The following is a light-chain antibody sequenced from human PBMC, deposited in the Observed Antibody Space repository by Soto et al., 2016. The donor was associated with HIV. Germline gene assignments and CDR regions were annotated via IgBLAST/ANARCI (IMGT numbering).Light chain of an antibody. Sequence: SSELTQPPSVSASPGQTASITCSGDALGDKFTCWYQQRPGQSPVLVIYQDTKRPSGVPERFSGANSGNTATLTISGTQAMDEADYYCQAWDSSTGVVFGGGTKLTVL. CDR2: QDT. V-gene: IGLV3-1*01. CDR1: ALGDKF. J-gene: IGLJ2*01. CDR3: QAWDSSTGVV.